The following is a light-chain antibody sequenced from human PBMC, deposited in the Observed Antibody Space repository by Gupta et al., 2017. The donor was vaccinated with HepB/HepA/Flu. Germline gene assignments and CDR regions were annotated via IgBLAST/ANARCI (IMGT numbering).Light chain of an antibody. V-gene: IGLV2-23*02. Sequence: SVLLQPASASGSPGQSLTISCTGTRSDVGSYNLVFWYQQHPGKAPKLLIYEVNKWASGVSHRFSGSKSGNMASLTISGLQAEDEADYYCCSYASTSVVFGGGTTLTVL. CDR2: EVN. CDR3: CSYASTSVV. J-gene: IGLJ2*01. CDR1: RSDVGSYNL.